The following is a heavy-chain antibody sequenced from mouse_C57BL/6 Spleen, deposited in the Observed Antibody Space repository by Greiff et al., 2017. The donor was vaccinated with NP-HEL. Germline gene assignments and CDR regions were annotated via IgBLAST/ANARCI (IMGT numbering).Heavy chain of an antibody. J-gene: IGHJ2*01. Sequence: EVKLQESGPGLVKPSQSLSLTCSVTGYSITSGYYWNWIRQFPGNKLEWMGYISYDGSNNYNPSLKNRISITRDTSKNQFFLKLNSVTTEDTATYYCARDTTVVGDYWGQGTTLTVSS. V-gene: IGHV3-6*01. CDR3: ARDTTVVGDY. CDR2: ISYDGSN. CDR1: GYSITSGYY. D-gene: IGHD1-1*01.